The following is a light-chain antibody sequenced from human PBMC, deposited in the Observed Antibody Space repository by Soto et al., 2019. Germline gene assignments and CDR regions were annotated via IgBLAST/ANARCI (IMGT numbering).Light chain of an antibody. Sequence: QSALTQPASVSGSPGQSITISCTGTSSDVGGYNSVSWYQQHPGKAPKLMIYDVSKRPSGVSNRFSGSKSGNTASLTISGLQAEDETDYYCCSYASNSAHVVFGGGTQLTVL. CDR3: CSYASNSAHVV. V-gene: IGLV2-14*01. CDR2: DVS. J-gene: IGLJ2*01. CDR1: SSDVGGYNS.